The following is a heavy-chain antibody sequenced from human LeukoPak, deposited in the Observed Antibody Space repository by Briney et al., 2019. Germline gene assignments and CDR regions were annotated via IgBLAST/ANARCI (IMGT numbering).Heavy chain of an antibody. CDR2: INPNSGGT. J-gene: IGHJ6*03. CDR3: ARIGVGSIAARPGRYYYMDV. V-gene: IGHV1-2*02. CDR1: GYTFTGYY. D-gene: IGHD6-6*01. Sequence: ASVKVSCKASGYTFTGYYMHWVRQAPGQGLEWMGWINPNSGGTNYAQKFQGRVTMTRDTSISTAYMELSRLRSDDTAVYYCARIGVGSIAARPGRYYYMDVWGKGTTVTVSS.